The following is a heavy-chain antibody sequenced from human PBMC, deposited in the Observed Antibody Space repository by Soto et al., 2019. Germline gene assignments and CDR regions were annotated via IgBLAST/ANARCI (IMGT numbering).Heavy chain of an antibody. D-gene: IGHD5-12*01. CDR3: ARDSWIKYGSINWFDP. CDR2: TYYRSKWYN. CDR1: GDSVSSNSAA. J-gene: IGHJ5*02. V-gene: IGHV6-1*01. Sequence: SQTLSLTCAISGDSVSSNSAAWNWIRQSPSRGLEWLGRTYYRSKWYNDYAVSVKSRITINPDTSKNQFSLQLNSVTPEDTAVYYCARDSWIKYGSINWFDPWGQGTLVTGLL.